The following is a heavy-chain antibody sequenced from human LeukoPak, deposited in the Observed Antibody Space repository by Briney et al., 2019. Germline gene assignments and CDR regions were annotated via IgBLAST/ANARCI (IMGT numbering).Heavy chain of an antibody. CDR2: ISGSGGGT. V-gene: IGHV3-23*01. D-gene: IGHD3-10*01. Sequence: PGGSLRLTCAASGFTFSSYGMHWVRQAPGKGLEWVSAISGSGGGTYYADSVKGRFTISRDNSKNTLYLQMNSLRAEDTAVYYCAKDRSRYGSGSSVFDYWGQGTLVTVSS. J-gene: IGHJ4*02. CDR1: GFTFSSYG. CDR3: AKDRSRYGSGSSVFDY.